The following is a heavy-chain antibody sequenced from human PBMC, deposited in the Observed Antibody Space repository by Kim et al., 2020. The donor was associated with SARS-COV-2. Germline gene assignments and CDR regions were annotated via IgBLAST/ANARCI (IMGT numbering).Heavy chain of an antibody. D-gene: IGHD6-19*01. CDR1: GFTFSDCC. CDR2: IKQDGSEK. Sequence: GGSLRLSCAASGFTFSDCCMTWVRQAPGKGPECVANIKQDGSEKYYVDSVKGRFTISRDNAKNLLYLQMNSLRAEDTAMYYCATGSGWHAYWGQGILVTVSS. J-gene: IGHJ4*02. V-gene: IGHV3-7*01. CDR3: ATGSGWHAY.